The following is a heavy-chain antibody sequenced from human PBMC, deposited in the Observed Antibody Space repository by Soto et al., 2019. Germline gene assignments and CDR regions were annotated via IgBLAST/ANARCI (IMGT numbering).Heavy chain of an antibody. CDR2: ISSSGYTV. J-gene: IGHJ4*02. Sequence: GGSLRLSCAASRFTFSTYEMNWVRQAPGKGLEWVSYISSSGYTVYYADSVKGRFTISRDNTRNSLYLQMNSLRDEDTALYYCVRYCSTTLCNGVATRTFDYWGQGTLVTVSS. V-gene: IGHV3-48*03. CDR1: RFTFSTYE. D-gene: IGHD2-2*01. CDR3: VRYCSTTLCNGVATRTFDY.